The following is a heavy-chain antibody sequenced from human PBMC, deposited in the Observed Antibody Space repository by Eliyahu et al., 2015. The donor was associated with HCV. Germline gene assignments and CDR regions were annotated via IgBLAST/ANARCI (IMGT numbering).Heavy chain of an antibody. Sequence: QVQLQQWGAGLLKPSETLSLTCAVYGGSFSGYYWSWIRQSPGKGLEWIGEINQSGSTNYMPSLKDRLTVSVDTSKNQFSLRLTSVTAADTAVYYCARVPSSGWANWGQGTLVIVSS. CDR1: GGSFSGYY. CDR2: INQSGST. CDR3: ARVPSSGWAN. J-gene: IGHJ4*02. V-gene: IGHV4-34*02. D-gene: IGHD6-25*01.